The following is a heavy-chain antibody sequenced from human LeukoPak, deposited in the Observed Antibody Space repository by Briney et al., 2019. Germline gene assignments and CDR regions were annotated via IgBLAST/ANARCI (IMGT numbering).Heavy chain of an antibody. Sequence: SETLSLTCTVSGGSFSSYYWSWIRQPPGKGLVWIGYIYYSGSTNYNPSLKSRVTMSIDTSKNQFSLKVTSVTAADTAVYYCARVDYDSSGYFDYWGQGTPVTVSP. CDR1: GGSFSSYY. D-gene: IGHD3-22*01. CDR3: ARVDYDSSGYFDY. J-gene: IGHJ4*02. CDR2: IYYSGST. V-gene: IGHV4-59*01.